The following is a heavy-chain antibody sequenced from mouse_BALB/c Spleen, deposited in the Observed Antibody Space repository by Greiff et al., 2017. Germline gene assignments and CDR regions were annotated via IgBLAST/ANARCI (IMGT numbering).Heavy chain of an antibody. D-gene: IGHD2-1*01. CDR2: ISSGGSYT. Sequence: EVHLVESGGGLVQPGGSLKLSCAASGFTFSSYAMSWVRQSPEKRLEWVAEISSGGSYTYYPDTVTGRFTISRDNAKNTLYLEMSSLRSEDTAMYYCARVGNSAWFAYWGQGTLVTVSA. CDR3: ARVGNSAWFAY. J-gene: IGHJ3*01. V-gene: IGHV5-9-4*01. CDR1: GFTFSSYA.